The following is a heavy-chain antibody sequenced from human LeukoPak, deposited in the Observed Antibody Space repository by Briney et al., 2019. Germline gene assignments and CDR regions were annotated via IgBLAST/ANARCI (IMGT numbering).Heavy chain of an antibody. J-gene: IGHJ5*02. CDR1: GGTFSSYA. CDR3: AGLGSTVKGRIDP. Sequence: GSSVKVSCKASGGTFSSYAISWVRQAPGQGLEWMGWINPNSGGTNYAQKFQGRVTMTRDTSISTAYMELSRLTSDDSAVYYCAGLGSTVKGRIDPWGQGTSVTVSS. V-gene: IGHV1-2*02. CDR2: INPNSGGT. D-gene: IGHD5/OR15-5a*01.